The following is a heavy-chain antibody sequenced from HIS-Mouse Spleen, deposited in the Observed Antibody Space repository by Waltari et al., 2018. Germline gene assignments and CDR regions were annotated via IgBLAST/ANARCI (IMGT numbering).Heavy chain of an antibody. D-gene: IGHD6-13*01. CDR1: GGPISSSSYY. CDR2: IYYSGST. J-gene: IGHJ2*01. CDR3: AREIPYSSSWYDWYFDL. Sequence: QLQLQESGPGLVKPSETLSLTCPVPGGPISSSSYYWGWVRQPPGKGLEWIGSIYYSGSTYYNPSLKSRVTMSVDTSKNQFSLKLSSVTAADTAVYYCAREIPYSSSWYDWYFDLWGRGTLVTVSS. V-gene: IGHV4-39*07.